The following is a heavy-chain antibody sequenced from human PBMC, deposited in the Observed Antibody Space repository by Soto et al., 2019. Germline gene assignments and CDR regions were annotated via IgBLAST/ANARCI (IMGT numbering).Heavy chain of an antibody. Sequence: EVPLVESGGGLVQPGGSLRLSCAASGFTFSSYWMHWVRQAPGKGLVWVSRLKSDGSGTTYADSVKGRLTISRDNAQKTLYLEMNSLRAEDTAVYYCVRGDGDYYDGTGYLGRHWGQGTLVTVSS. D-gene: IGHD3-22*01. CDR3: VRGDGDYYDGTGYLGRH. V-gene: IGHV3-74*01. CDR1: GFTFSSYW. CDR2: LKSDGSGT. J-gene: IGHJ4*02.